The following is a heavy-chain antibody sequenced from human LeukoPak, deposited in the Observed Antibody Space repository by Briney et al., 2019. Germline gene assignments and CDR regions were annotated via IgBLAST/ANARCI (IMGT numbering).Heavy chain of an antibody. CDR3: ARDPYDTSAYGAFDI. Sequence: GGPLRLSCAASNFIFRNYWMTWVRQAPGKGLEWVANINRDGRGKEYVDSVEGRFTISRDNAKNSLYLEMNSLRVEDTAVYYCARDPYDTSAYGAFDIWGQGTMVTVSS. D-gene: IGHD3-22*01. CDR2: INRDGRGK. J-gene: IGHJ3*02. CDR1: NFIFRNYW. V-gene: IGHV3-7*01.